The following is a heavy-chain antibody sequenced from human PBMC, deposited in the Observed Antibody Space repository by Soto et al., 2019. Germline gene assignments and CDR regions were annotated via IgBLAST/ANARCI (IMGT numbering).Heavy chain of an antibody. V-gene: IGHV4-31*02. D-gene: IGHD1-1*01. CDR2: IYYSGST. CDR3: ARGEYNHGAGGEYFHH. J-gene: IGHJ1*01. CDR1: GDSIGSGEFY. Sequence: SETLSLTCHVSGDSIGSGEFYWNWIRQRPGKGLEWIGYIYYSGSTFYNPPLRSRVTISVDTSKNQFSLKLTSVTAADTAVYYCARGEYNHGAGGEYFHHWGQGTLVTVYS.